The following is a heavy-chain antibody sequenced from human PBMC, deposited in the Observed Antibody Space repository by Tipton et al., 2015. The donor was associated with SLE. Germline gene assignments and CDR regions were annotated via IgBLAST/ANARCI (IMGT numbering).Heavy chain of an antibody. CDR3: ARGSRWFDDFWSGYPLGNWFDP. CDR1: GDSISSSSYY. V-gene: IGHV4-61*03. J-gene: IGHJ5*02. CDR2: VYDSGTT. D-gene: IGHD3-3*01. Sequence: TLSLTCIVSGDSISSSSYYWGWIRQPPGKGLEWIGYVYDSGTTKYNPSLKSRLTISVDTSKSHFSLKLTSVTAADTAIYYCARGSRWFDDFWSGYPLGNWFDPWGQGTLVTVSS.